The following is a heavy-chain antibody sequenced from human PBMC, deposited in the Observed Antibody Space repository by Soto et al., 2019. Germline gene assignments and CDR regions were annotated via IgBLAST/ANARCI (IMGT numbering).Heavy chain of an antibody. Sequence: GASVKVSCKVSGYTLTELSMHWVRQAPGKGLEWMGGFDPEDGETIYAQKFQGRVTMTEDTSTDTAYMELSSLRSEDTAVYYCATSPVEQWLAGGGYYFDYWGQGTLVTVSS. CDR2: FDPEDGET. CDR3: ATSPVEQWLAGGGYYFDY. CDR1: GYTLTELS. V-gene: IGHV1-24*01. D-gene: IGHD6-19*01. J-gene: IGHJ4*02.